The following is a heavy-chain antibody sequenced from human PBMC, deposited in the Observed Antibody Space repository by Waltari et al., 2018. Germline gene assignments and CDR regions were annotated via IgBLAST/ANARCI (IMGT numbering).Heavy chain of an antibody. CDR3: ARDLFQVSYGDYGGGY. Sequence: EVQLVESGGGLIQPGGSLRLSCAASGFTVSSNYMSWVRQAPGKGLEWVSVIYSGGSTYYADSVKGRFTISRDNSKNTLYLQMNSLRAEDTAVYYCARDLFQVSYGDYGGGYWGQGTLVTVSS. CDR2: IYSGGST. CDR1: GFTVSSNY. D-gene: IGHD4-17*01. V-gene: IGHV3-53*01. J-gene: IGHJ4*02.